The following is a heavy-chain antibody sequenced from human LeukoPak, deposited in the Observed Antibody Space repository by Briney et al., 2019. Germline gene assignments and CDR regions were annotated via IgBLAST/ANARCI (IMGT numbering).Heavy chain of an antibody. V-gene: IGHV1-2*02. CDR3: ARSLYARVMTTVTGDAFDI. Sequence: GASVKVSCKASGYTFTGYYMHWVRQAPGQGLEWMGWINSNSGGTNYAQKFQGRVTMTRDTSISTAYMELSRLRSDDTAVYDCARSLYARVMTTVTGDAFDIWGQGTMVTVSS. J-gene: IGHJ3*02. CDR2: INSNSGGT. D-gene: IGHD4-17*01. CDR1: GYTFTGYY.